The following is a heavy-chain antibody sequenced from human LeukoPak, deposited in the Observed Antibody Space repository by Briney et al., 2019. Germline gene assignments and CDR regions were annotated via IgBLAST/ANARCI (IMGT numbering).Heavy chain of an antibody. Sequence: GGSLRLPCSASGFPFYKHWMHWVRQAPGKGLVLVSRINGDGSRTSYADSVKGRFTISRDKAKKTLYLVMNSMRAEDTAVYYCASNSRYSGTYDYYWGQGTLVTVSS. CDR3: ASNSRYSGTYDYY. D-gene: IGHD1-26*01. V-gene: IGHV3-74*01. CDR1: GFPFYKHW. CDR2: INGDGSRT. J-gene: IGHJ4*02.